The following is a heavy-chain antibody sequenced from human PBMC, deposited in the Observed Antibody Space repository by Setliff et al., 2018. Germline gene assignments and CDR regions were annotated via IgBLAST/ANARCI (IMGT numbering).Heavy chain of an antibody. Sequence: GVSLRLSCAASGFTFSSLWMSWVRQAPGKGLEWVANINEAGREKFYVDSVKGRFAISRDNARNSLYLQMNSLRVEDTAVYYCARGVVVVVAATSNYFDPWGQGTLVTVSS. J-gene: IGHJ5*02. CDR2: INEAGREK. V-gene: IGHV3-7*01. CDR1: GFTFSSLW. D-gene: IGHD2-15*01. CDR3: ARGVVVVVAATSNYFDP.